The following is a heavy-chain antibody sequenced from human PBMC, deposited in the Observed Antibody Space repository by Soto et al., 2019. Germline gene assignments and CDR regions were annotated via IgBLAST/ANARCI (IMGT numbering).Heavy chain of an antibody. Sequence: QVQLVQSGAEVKKPGSSVKVSCKASGGTFSSYVISWVRQAPGQGLEWMGGIIPIVGTANYAQKFQGRVTITADEATSTAYRALRSLRSEDTAVYYCARESRYCSGGSCYFLPGIDYWGQGTLVTVSS. CDR3: ARESRYCSGGSCYFLPGIDY. D-gene: IGHD2-15*01. V-gene: IGHV1-69*12. J-gene: IGHJ4*02. CDR2: IIPIVGTA. CDR1: GGTFSSYV.